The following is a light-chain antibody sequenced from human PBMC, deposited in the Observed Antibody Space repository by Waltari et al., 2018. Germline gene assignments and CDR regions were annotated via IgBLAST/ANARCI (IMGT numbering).Light chain of an antibody. V-gene: IGKV3-11*01. CDR3: QQRSDWLLT. Sequence: EIVLTQSPATLSLSPGERATLSCRASQCVSSYLAWYQQKSGQAPRLPIYDASNRATGIPARFSGGGSGTDFTLTISSLEPEDFAVYYCQQRSDWLLTFVGGTKVEIK. J-gene: IGKJ4*01. CDR1: QCVSSY. CDR2: DAS.